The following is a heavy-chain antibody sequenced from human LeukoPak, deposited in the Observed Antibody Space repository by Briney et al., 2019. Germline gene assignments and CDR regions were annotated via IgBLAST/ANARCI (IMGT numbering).Heavy chain of an antibody. CDR1: GYTLTGYY. Sequence: ASVKVSCKASGYTLTGYYMHWVRQAPGQGLEWMGWINPNSGGTNYAQKFQGRVTMTRDTSISTAYMELSRLRSDDTAVYYCARRWVATPYYFDYWGQGTLVTVSS. J-gene: IGHJ4*02. CDR2: INPNSGGT. CDR3: ARRWVATPYYFDY. D-gene: IGHD5-12*01. V-gene: IGHV1-2*02.